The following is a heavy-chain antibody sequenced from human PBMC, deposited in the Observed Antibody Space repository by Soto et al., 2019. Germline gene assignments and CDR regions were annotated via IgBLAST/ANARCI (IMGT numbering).Heavy chain of an antibody. CDR3: APHTLDTGMPSGY. CDR1: GYTFTNYG. V-gene: IGHV1-18*01. J-gene: IGHJ4*02. D-gene: IGHD5-18*01. Sequence: QVQLVQSGAEVREPGASVKVSCKASGYTFTNYGVSWVRQAPGQGLEWMGWIGGYKANTNYAQKLQGRVTLTTDTSTSTAYMELRSLRSDDTAVYYCAPHTLDTGMPSGYWGQGTLVTVSS. CDR2: IGGYKANT.